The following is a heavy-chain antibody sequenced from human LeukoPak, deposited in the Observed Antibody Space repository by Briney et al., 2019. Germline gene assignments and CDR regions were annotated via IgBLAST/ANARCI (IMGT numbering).Heavy chain of an antibody. CDR1: GFTFNSCA. D-gene: IGHD2/OR15-2a*01. CDR3: AKRDYYSFDY. CDR2: ISDNGTST. J-gene: IGHJ4*02. V-gene: IGHV3-23*01. Sequence: GGSLRLSCAASGFTFNSCAMSWVRQAPGKGLEWVSTISDNGTSTFYADSVKGRFTISRDNSKNTLYVQMNGLRAEDTAVYYCAKRDYYSFDYWGQGTLVTVSS.